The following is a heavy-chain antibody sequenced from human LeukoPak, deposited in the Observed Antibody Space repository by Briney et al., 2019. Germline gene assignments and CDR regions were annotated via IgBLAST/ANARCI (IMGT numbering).Heavy chain of an antibody. Sequence: GGSLRLSCAASGFTFSSYAMHWVRQAPGKGLEWVAVISYDGSNKYYADSVKGRFTISRDNSKNTLYLQMNSLRAVDTAVYYCARGAVCDYWGQGTLVTVSS. CDR2: ISYDGSNK. CDR1: GFTFSSYA. CDR3: ARGAVCDY. D-gene: IGHD5/OR15-5a*01. J-gene: IGHJ4*02. V-gene: IGHV3-30*01.